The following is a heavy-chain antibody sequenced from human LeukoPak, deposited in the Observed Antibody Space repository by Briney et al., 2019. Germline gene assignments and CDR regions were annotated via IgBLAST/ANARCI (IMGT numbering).Heavy chain of an antibody. CDR1: GFSLSGSW. V-gene: IGHV3-74*01. J-gene: IGHJ3*01. Sequence: GGSLRLSCAASGFSLSGSWMHWVRQGPGKGLEWVSHIDKDATTIRYADSVKGRFTISRDNAKNTVYLQMSSLRADDTAVYYCARDLDYVRENFWYDAFGLWGQGTLVTVSS. CDR3: ARDLDYVRENFWYDAFGL. CDR2: IDKDATTI. D-gene: IGHD3-16*01.